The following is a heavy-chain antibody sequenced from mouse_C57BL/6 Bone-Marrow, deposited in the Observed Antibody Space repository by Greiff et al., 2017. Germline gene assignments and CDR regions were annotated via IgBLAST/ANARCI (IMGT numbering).Heavy chain of an antibody. J-gene: IGHJ2*01. CDR1: GYTFTDYY. V-gene: IGHV1-26*01. CDR2: INPNNGDT. CDR3: ARRKINDSDY. Sequence: EVQLQQSGPELVKPGASVKISCKASGYTFTDYYMNWVKQSHGKSLEWIGDINPNNGDTNYNGKFKGKATLTADKSSSTAYMQLSSLTSEDSAVYFCARRKINDSDYWGQGTTLTVSS. D-gene: IGHD2-4*01.